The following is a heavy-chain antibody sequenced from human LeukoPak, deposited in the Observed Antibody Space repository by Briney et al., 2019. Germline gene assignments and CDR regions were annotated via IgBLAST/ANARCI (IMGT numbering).Heavy chain of an antibody. CDR3: ARGGHRRYYYTSGSAFDP. D-gene: IGHD3-10*01. CDR1: GYTFTNDG. J-gene: IGHJ5*02. Sequence: ASVKVSCKASGYTFTNDGISWVRQAPGQGLEWMGWISAYNGNTHYAQNLQGRVTMTTDTSTSTAYMELKSLRSDDTAVYYCARGGHRRYYYTSGSAFDPWGQGTLVTVSS. V-gene: IGHV1-18*01. CDR2: ISAYNGNT.